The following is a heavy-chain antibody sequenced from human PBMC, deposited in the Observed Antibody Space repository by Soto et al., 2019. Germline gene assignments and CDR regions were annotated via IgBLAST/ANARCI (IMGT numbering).Heavy chain of an antibody. CDR1: GYSFASYW. V-gene: IGHV5-51*03. D-gene: IGHD6-6*01. J-gene: IGHJ6*02. CDR2: IYPGDSDT. Sequence: PGESLKISCQGSGYSFASYWIGWVLQMPGKDLEWMGIIYPGDSDTRYSPSFQGQVTISADKSLRTAYLQWTSLKASDTALYYCARTRSFTLGFYYDGMDVWGQGTPVTVSS. CDR3: ARTRSFTLGFYYDGMDV.